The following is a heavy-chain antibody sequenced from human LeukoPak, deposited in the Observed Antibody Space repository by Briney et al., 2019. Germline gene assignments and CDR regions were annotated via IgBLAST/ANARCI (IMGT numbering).Heavy chain of an antibody. CDR1: GFTFSNYA. CDR3: AKGYSGSYFDY. V-gene: IGHV3-23*01. CDR2: ISGSGGST. Sequence: GGSLRLSCAASGFTFSNYAMSWVRQAPGKGLEWVSTISGSGGSTYYAYSVKGRFTISRDNSKNTLYLQMNSLRAEDTAVYYCAKGYSGSYFDYWGQGTLVTVSS. J-gene: IGHJ4*02. D-gene: IGHD1-26*01.